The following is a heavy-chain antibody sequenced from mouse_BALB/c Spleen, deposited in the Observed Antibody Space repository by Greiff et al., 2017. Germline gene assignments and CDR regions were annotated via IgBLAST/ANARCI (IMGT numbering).Heavy chain of an antibody. D-gene: IGHD2-14*01. J-gene: IGHJ4*01. V-gene: IGHV2-6-7*01. CDR2: IWGDGST. Sequence: QVQLKQSGPGLVAPSQSLSITCTVSGFSLTGYGVNWVRQPPGKGLEWLGMIWGDGSTDYNSALKSRLSISKDNSKSQVFLKMNSLQTDDTARYYCAREGYGRAWAMDYWGQGTSVTVSS. CDR1: GFSLTGYG. CDR3: AREGYGRAWAMDY.